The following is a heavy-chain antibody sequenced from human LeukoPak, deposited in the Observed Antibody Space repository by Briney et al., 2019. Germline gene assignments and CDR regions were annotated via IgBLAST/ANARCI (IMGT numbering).Heavy chain of an antibody. D-gene: IGHD6-13*01. J-gene: IGHJ6*02. V-gene: IGHV5-51*01. CDR2: IYPGDSDT. CDR3: AKRGGSSSWSSLYYYGMDV. Sequence: GESLKISGKGSGYSFTSYWIGWVRQMPGKGLEWMGIIYPGDSDTSYSPSFQGQVTISADKSISTAYLQWSSLKASDTAMYYCAKRGGSSSWSSLYYYGMDVWGQGTTVTVSS. CDR1: GYSFTSYW.